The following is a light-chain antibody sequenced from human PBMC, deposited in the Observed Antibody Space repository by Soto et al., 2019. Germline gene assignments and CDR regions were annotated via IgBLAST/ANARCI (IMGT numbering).Light chain of an antibody. CDR3: GTWDSSLSAGV. V-gene: IGLV1-51*01. CDR1: SSNIGNNY. J-gene: IGLJ2*01. Sequence: QSVLTQPPSVSAAPGQKVTISCSGSSSNIGNNYVSWYQQLPGTAPKLLIYDNNMRPSGIPHRFSGSKSGTSATLGITGLQTGDEADYYCGTWDSSLSAGVFGGGTKLTVL. CDR2: DNN.